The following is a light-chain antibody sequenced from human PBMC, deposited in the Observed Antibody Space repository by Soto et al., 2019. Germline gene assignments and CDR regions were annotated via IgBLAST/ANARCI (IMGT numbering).Light chain of an antibody. Sequence: EIVLTQSPATLSLCPGERATLSCRASQSVSSYLAWYQQKPGQAPRLLIYDASNRATGIPARFSGSGSGTDFILTISRLEPEDFAVYYCQQYGNSHFTFGPGTKVDIK. CDR2: DAS. CDR1: QSVSSY. V-gene: IGKV3-11*01. CDR3: QQYGNSHFT. J-gene: IGKJ3*01.